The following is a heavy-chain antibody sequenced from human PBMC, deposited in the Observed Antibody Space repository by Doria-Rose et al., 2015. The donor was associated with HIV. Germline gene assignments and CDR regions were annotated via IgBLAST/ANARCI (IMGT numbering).Heavy chain of an antibody. D-gene: IGHD3-3*01. J-gene: IGHJ5*02. CDR2: IYHNGST. V-gene: IGHV4-4*02. CDR3: ARVFALFGVVIRPVAFDP. Sequence: QVQLQQWDPGLVKPSGTLSLTCAVSGDYISAYNWWTWVRQPPGKGLEWIGEIYHNGSTSSNPSLKSRVSMSVDKSKNQFSLKVNSVTAADTAVYYCARVFALFGVVIRPVAFDPWGQGTLVTVSS. CDR1: GDYISAYNW.